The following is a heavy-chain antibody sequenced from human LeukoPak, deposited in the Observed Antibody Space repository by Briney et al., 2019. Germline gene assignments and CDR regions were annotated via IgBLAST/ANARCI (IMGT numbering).Heavy chain of an antibody. J-gene: IGHJ4*02. D-gene: IGHD1-14*01. CDR3: AGTGLYYFDY. Sequence: PSETLSLTCAVYGVSFSGYYWSWIRQPPGKGLEWIGEINHSGSTNYNPSLKSRVTISVDTSKNQFSLKLSSVTAADTAVYYCAGTGLYYFDYWGQGTLVTVSS. CDR1: GVSFSGYY. CDR2: INHSGST. V-gene: IGHV4-34*01.